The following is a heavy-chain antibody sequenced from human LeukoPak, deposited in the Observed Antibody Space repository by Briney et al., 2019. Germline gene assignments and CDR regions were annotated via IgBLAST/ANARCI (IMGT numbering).Heavy chain of an antibody. CDR3: ARQPISGSYWGYFDY. V-gene: IGHV4-59*08. J-gene: IGHJ4*02. CDR2: IYYSGST. CDR1: GVSISSYY. D-gene: IGHD1-26*01. Sequence: SETLSLTCTVSGVSISSYYWSWIRLPPGKGLEWIGYIYYSGSTNYNPSLKSRVTISVDTSKKQFSLKQSSVTAADKAVYYCARQPISGSYWGYFDYWGQGTLVTVSS.